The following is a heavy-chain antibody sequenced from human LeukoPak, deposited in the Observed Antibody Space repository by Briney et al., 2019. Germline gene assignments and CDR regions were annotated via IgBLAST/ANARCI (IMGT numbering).Heavy chain of an antibody. CDR2: INPNSGGT. J-gene: IGHJ5*02. Sequence: ASVKVSCKASGGTFSSYAISWVRQAPGQGLEWMGWINPNSGGTNYAQKFQGRVTMTRDTSISTAYMELSRLRSDDTAVYYCARERSVRAAAGKNWFDPWGQGTLVTVSS. CDR1: GGTFSSYA. CDR3: ARERSVRAAAGKNWFDP. D-gene: IGHD6-13*01. V-gene: IGHV1-2*02.